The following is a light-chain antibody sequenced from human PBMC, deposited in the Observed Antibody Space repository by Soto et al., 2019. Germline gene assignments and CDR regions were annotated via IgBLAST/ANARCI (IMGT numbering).Light chain of an antibody. CDR1: QSVTNSY. CDR3: QQYGSSPMYT. Sequence: EIVLTQSPGTLSLSPGERATLSCRASQSVTNSYLAWYQQKPGQAPRLLIYGASSRATAIPDRFSGSGCGTDFTLTISRLEPEDFAVYYCQQYGSSPMYTFGQGTKLEIK. V-gene: IGKV3-20*01. CDR2: GAS. J-gene: IGKJ2*01.